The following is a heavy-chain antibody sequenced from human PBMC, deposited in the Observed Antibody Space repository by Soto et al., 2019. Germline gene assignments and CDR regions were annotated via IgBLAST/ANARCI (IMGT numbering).Heavy chain of an antibody. V-gene: IGHV1-69*06. CDR3: AREGDGYNSGSYYYYGMDV. CDR2: IIPIFGTA. J-gene: IGHJ6*02. CDR1: GGTFSSYA. D-gene: IGHD5-12*01. Sequence: QVQLVQSGAEVKKPGSSVKVSCKASGGTFSSYAISWVRQAPGQGLEWMGGIIPIFGTANYAQKFQGRVTITADKSTSTAYMELSSLRSEDTAVYYCAREGDGYNSGSYYYYGMDVWGQGTTVTVSS.